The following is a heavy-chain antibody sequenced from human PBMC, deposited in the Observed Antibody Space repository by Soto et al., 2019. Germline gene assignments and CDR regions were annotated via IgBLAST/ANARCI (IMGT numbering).Heavy chain of an antibody. J-gene: IGHJ6*04. V-gene: IGHV1-69*01. CDR2: IVPMLGTP. CDR3: ARNGTYSSSLSQYSGMDV. Sequence: QVQLVQSGAEVKKPGSSVRVSCKASGGTFDNFIMNWVRQTPGQGLEWMGGIVPMLGTPTYAEKFKGRVTISATGSTSTMYMEVTSLRSADTAIYYCARNGTYSSSLSQYSGMDVWGKGTTVTVSS. CDR1: GGTFDNFI. D-gene: IGHD1-26*01.